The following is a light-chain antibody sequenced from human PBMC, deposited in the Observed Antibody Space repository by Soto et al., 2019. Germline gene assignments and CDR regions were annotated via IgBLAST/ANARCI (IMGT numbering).Light chain of an antibody. CDR3: SSYTSSSTFNYV. Sequence: QSALTQPASVSGSPGQSITISCTGTSSDVGGYNSVSWYQQHPGKAPKLMIYDVSNRPSGVSNRFSGSKSGNTASLTISGLQAEDEADYYCSSYTSSSTFNYVFGTGTKVTVL. CDR1: SSDVGGYNS. V-gene: IGLV2-14*01. J-gene: IGLJ1*01. CDR2: DVS.